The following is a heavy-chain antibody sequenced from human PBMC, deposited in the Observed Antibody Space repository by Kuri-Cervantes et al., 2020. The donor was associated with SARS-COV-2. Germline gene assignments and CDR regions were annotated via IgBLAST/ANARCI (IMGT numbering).Heavy chain of an antibody. CDR1: GFTFSSYG. D-gene: IGHD6-13*01. V-gene: IGHV3-30*18. CDR2: ISYDGSNK. CDR3: AKVSIAAAGPHPETDY. Sequence: GESLKISCAASGFTFSSYGMHWVRQAPGKGLEWVAVISYDGSNKYYADSVKGRFTISRDNSKNTLYLQMNSLRAEDTAVYCCAKVSIAAAGPHPETDYWGQGTLVTVSS. J-gene: IGHJ4*02.